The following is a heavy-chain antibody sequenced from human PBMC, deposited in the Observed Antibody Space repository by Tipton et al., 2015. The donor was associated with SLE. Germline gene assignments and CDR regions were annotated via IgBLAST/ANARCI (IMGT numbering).Heavy chain of an antibody. D-gene: IGHD5-24*01. CDR1: GFIFSSYS. Sequence: SLRLSCAVSGFIFSSYSMSWVRQAPGRGLEWVSSISSSSSNIYYAGSVKGRFTVSRDNAKSSLYLQMNSLRAEDTAVYYCARGAGWLIDYWGQGTLVTVSS. CDR3: ARGAGWLIDY. V-gene: IGHV3-21*04. J-gene: IGHJ4*02. CDR2: ISSSSSNI.